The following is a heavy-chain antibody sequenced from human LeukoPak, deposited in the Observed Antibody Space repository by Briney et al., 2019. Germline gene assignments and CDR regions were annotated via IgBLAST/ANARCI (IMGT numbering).Heavy chain of an antibody. J-gene: IGHJ4*02. CDR3: ASIRFGELSFKP. CDR1: GFTFDDYG. Sequence: GSLRLSCAASGFTFDDYGMSWVRQAPGKGLEWIGEINHSGSTNYNPSLKSRVTISVDTSKNQFSLKLSSVTAADTAVYYCASIRFGELSFKPWGQGTLVTVSS. V-gene: IGHV4-34*01. D-gene: IGHD3-10*01. CDR2: INHSGST.